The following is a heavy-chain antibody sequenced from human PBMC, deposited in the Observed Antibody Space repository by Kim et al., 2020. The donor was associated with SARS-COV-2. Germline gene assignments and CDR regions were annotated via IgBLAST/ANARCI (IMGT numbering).Heavy chain of an antibody. V-gene: IGHV3-7*01. CDR3: ARDHYGDYGLALFDP. Sequence: GGSLRLSCAASGFTFSSYWMSWVRQAPGKGLEWVANIKQDGSEKYYVDSVKGRFTISRDNAKNSLYLQMNSLRAEDTAVYYCARDHYGDYGLALFDPWGQGTLVTVSS. J-gene: IGHJ5*02. CDR1: GFTFSSYW. D-gene: IGHD4-17*01. CDR2: IKQDGSEK.